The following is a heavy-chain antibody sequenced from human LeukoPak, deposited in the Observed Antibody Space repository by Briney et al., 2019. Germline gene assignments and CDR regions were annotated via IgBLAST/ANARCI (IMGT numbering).Heavy chain of an antibody. D-gene: IGHD2-8*01. J-gene: IGHJ4*02. V-gene: IGHV1-69*13. CDR1: GGTFSSYA. CDR3: ARAEGDCTNGVCYQPFDY. CDR2: IIPIFGTA. Sequence: SVKVSCKASGGTFSSYAISWVRQAPGQGLECMGGIIPIFGTANYAQKFQGRVTITADESTSTAYMELSSLRSEDAAVYYCARAEGDCTNGVCYQPFDYWGQGTLVTVSS.